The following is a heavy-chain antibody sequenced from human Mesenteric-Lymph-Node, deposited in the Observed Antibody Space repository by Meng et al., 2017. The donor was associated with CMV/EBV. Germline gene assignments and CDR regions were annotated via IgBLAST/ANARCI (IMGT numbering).Heavy chain of an antibody. V-gene: IGHV1-8*01. J-gene: IGHJ4*02. CDR3: ARVPSEDSSSYDY. D-gene: IGHD6-13*01. CDR1: GYSFTSYD. CDR2: MNPNSGNT. Sequence: CKASGYSFTSYDINWVRQATGRGLEWMGWMNPNSGNTGYAQKFQGRVTMTRNTSISTAYMELSSLRSEDTAVYYCARVPSEDSSSYDYWGQGTLVTVSS.